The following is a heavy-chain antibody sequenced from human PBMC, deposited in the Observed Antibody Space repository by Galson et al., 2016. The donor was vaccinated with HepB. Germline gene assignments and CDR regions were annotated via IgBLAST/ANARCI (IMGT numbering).Heavy chain of an antibody. J-gene: IGHJ5*02. Sequence: SLRLSCAASGFPFNSYAMHWVRQAPGKGLEWLAVVSYDGSNEYYADSVKGRFTIPRDNSKNTLFLQLSSLRSEDTAVYYCARVFGDYVYGNWLDPWGQGTLVIVSS. CDR1: GFPFNSYA. V-gene: IGHV3-30*04. CDR2: VSYDGSNE. CDR3: ARVFGDYVYGNWLDP. D-gene: IGHD5/OR15-5a*01.